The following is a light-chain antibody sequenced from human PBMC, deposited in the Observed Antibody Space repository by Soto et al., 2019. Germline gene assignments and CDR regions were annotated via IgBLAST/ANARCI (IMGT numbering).Light chain of an antibody. CDR3: CSYAGSNTGV. CDR1: NSGSKS. V-gene: IGLV2-23*01. J-gene: IGLJ3*02. Sequence: LTQPPSMSVAPGQTARITCGGNNSGSKSVHWYQRHPGKAPKVMIYEGSKRPSGVSNRFSGSKSGNTASLTISGLQAEDEADYYCCSYAGSNTGVFGGGTKVTVL. CDR2: EGS.